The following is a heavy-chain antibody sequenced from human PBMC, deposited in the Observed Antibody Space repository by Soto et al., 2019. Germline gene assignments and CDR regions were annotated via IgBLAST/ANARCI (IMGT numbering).Heavy chain of an antibody. Sequence: QVQLVQSGGGVVQPGRSLRLSCAASGFTFTTHGMHWVRQAPGTGLEWVALISHDGSDKYYADSVKGRFTISRDNFKNALYLQLNSLRAEYAASYYWAMTLGGDSTGAFECWGLGTLVTVSS. J-gene: IGHJ4*02. CDR2: ISHDGSDK. D-gene: IGHD2-21*02. V-gene: IGHV3-30*03. CDR1: GFTFTTHG. CDR3: AMTLGGDSTGAFEC.